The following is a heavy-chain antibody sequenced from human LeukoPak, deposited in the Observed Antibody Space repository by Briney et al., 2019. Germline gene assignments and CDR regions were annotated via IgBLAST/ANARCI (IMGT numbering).Heavy chain of an antibody. CDR3: AKAVAAPGAFDI. CDR2: IRWDSNNT. Sequence: GRSLRLSCAGSVFIFCVYAMHGVPQAPGRGVECVSGIRWDSNNTIYADSVRGRFTISRDNAKSTLYLQMNSLRAEDTALYYCAKAVAAPGAFDIWGQGTVVTVSS. D-gene: IGHD6-19*01. CDR1: VFIFCVYA. V-gene: IGHV3-9*01. J-gene: IGHJ3*02.